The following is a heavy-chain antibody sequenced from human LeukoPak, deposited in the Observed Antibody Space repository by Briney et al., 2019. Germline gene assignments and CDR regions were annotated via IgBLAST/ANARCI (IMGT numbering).Heavy chain of an antibody. J-gene: IGHJ3*02. CDR3: ARDLQCGGDCHYDALDI. V-gene: IGHV3-30*04. CDR2: ISYDGSNK. Sequence: PGGSLRLSCAASGFTFSSYAMHWVRQAPGKGLEWVAVISYDGSNKYYADSVKGRFTISRDNSKNTLYLQMNSLRAEDTAVYYCARDLQCGGDCHYDALDIWGQGTWVTVSS. D-gene: IGHD2-21*02. CDR1: GFTFSSYA.